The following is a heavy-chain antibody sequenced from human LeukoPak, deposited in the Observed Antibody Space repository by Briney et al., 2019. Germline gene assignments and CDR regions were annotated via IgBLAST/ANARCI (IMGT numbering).Heavy chain of an antibody. CDR1: GYTFPSYY. Sequence: GASVKVSCKASGYTFPSYYMHWVRQAPGQGLEWMGIINPSGGDTSYAQKFQGRVTMTRDTSTSTVYMELSSLRSEDTAVYYCARAYTAMVYWFDPWGQGTLVSVSS. D-gene: IGHD5-18*01. V-gene: IGHV1-46*01. CDR2: INPSGGDT. J-gene: IGHJ5*02. CDR3: ARAYTAMVYWFDP.